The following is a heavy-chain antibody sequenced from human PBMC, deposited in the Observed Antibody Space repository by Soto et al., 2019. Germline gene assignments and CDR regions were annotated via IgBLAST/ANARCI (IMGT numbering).Heavy chain of an antibody. V-gene: IGHV3-48*03. Sequence: EVQLVESGGGLVQPGGSLRLSSAASGFTFSSYEMNWVRQAPGKGLEWVSYISSSGSTIYYADSVKGRFTISRDNAKNSLYLQMNSLRAEDTAVYYCASSYYDSSGYYKYYYYGMDVWGQGTTVTVSS. J-gene: IGHJ6*02. D-gene: IGHD3-22*01. CDR2: ISSSGSTI. CDR3: ASSYYDSSGYYKYYYYGMDV. CDR1: GFTFSSYE.